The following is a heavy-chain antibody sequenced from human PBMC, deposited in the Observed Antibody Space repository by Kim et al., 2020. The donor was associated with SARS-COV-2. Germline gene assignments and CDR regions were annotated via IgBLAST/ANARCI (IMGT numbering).Heavy chain of an antibody. CDR1: GFTFSSYE. V-gene: IGHV3-48*03. CDR2: ISSSGSTI. Sequence: GGSLRLSCAASGFTFSSYEMNWVRQAPGKGLEGVSYISSSGSTIYYADSVKGRFTISRDNAKNSLYLQMNSLRAEDTAVYYCARDYYDSSGYYFDYWGQGTLVTVSS. D-gene: IGHD3-22*01. J-gene: IGHJ4*02. CDR3: ARDYYDSSGYYFDY.